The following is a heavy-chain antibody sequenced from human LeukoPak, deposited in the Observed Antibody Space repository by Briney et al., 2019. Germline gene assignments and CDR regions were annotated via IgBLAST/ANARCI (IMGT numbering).Heavy chain of an antibody. V-gene: IGHV5-51*01. J-gene: IGHJ5*02. D-gene: IGHD3-3*02. CDR2: IYSGDSDA. CDR3: AGREGFSDTRNWFDP. CDR1: GDSAAFKW. Sequence: GESLKISCTFSGDSAAFKWIAWVRQMPGRGLEWMGIIYSGDSDARYSPSIQGQVSISVDKSIYTAYLQWNSLKASDTAIYYCAGREGFSDTRNWFDPWGQGSLVTVSS.